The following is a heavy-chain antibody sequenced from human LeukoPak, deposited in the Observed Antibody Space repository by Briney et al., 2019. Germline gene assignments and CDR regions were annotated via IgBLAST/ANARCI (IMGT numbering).Heavy chain of an antibody. CDR1: GYTFTGYA. CDR3: ARAVGGGVTAGGDY. Sequence: ASVKVSCKASGYTFTGYAMHWVRQAPGQRLEWMGWINAGNGNTKYSQKFQGRVTITRDTSASTAYMELSSLRSEDTAVYYCARAVGGGVTAGGDYWGQGTLVTVSS. CDR2: INAGNGNT. V-gene: IGHV1-3*01. J-gene: IGHJ4*02. D-gene: IGHD3-16*01.